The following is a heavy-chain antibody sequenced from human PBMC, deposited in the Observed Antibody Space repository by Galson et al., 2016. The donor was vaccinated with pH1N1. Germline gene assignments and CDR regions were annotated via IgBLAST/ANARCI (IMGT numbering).Heavy chain of an antibody. Sequence: SCKASGYTFINYGISWVRQAPGQGLEWMGWISAHNDNTNYAQKLQGRVTMTTDTSTSTAYMELRSLTSDDTAVYYCAREGGEVNWDRFHYGLDVWGQGTTVTVSS. J-gene: IGHJ6*02. D-gene: IGHD1-1*01. V-gene: IGHV1-18*01. CDR2: ISAHNDNT. CDR3: AREGGEVNWDRFHYGLDV. CDR1: GYTFINYG.